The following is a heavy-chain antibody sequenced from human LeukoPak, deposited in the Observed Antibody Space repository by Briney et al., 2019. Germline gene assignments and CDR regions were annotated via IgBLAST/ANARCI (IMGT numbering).Heavy chain of an antibody. CDR1: GFTFSSYS. J-gene: IGHJ5*02. V-gene: IGHV3-21*01. Sequence: GGSLRLSCAASGFTFSSYSMNWVRQAPGKGLEWVSSISSSSSYIYYADSVKGRFTISRDNAKNSLYLQMNSLRAEDTAVYYCARDRREQWQANNWFDPWGQGTLVTVSS. D-gene: IGHD6-19*01. CDR2: ISSSSSYI. CDR3: ARDRREQWQANNWFDP.